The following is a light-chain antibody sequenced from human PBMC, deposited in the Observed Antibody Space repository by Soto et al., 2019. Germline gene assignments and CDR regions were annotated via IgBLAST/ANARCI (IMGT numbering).Light chain of an antibody. J-gene: IGLJ2*01. CDR2: STN. CDR1: SGSVSTTYY. Sequence: QAVVTQEPSFSVSPGGTVTLTCALSSGSVSTTYYPAWFQQTPGQAPRTLIYSTNTRSSGVPDRFSGSILGNNAALTITGAQADDESDYYCVLYMGSGIGVFGGGTKLTVL. CDR3: VLYMGSGIGV. V-gene: IGLV8-61*01.